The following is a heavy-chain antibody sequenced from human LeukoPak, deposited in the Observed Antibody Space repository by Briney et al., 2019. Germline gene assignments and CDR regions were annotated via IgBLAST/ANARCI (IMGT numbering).Heavy chain of an antibody. Sequence: GGSLRLSCTASEFTFGDHAMSWVRQAPGKGLEWVGFIRSRSYGGTTEYAPAVKGRFLISRDDSKSIAYLHMNSLKTEDTAVYYCARGPIQQWLYNGMDVWGQGTTVSVSS. CDR3: ARGPIQQWLYNGMDV. CDR2: IRSRSYGGTT. J-gene: IGHJ6*02. V-gene: IGHV3-49*04. CDR1: EFTFGDHA. D-gene: IGHD5-18*01.